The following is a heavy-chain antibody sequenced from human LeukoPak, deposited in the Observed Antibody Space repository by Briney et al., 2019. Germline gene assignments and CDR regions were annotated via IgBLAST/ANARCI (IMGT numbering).Heavy chain of an antibody. V-gene: IGHV3-74*01. J-gene: IGHJ4*02. Sequence: GGSLRLSCAASGFTFNNYWMHWVRQAPGKGLLWVSRINTDGSSTSYADSVKGRFTITRDNAKNMVYLQMSSLRADDTALYYCARERLGATTPNPDYWGQGTLVTVSS. CDR2: INTDGSST. D-gene: IGHD1-26*01. CDR3: ARERLGATTPNPDY. CDR1: GFTFNNYW.